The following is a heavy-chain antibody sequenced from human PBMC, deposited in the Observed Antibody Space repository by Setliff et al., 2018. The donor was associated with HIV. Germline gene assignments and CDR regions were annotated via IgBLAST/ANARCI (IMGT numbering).Heavy chain of an antibody. CDR1: GGTFSSGNA. V-gene: IGHV1-69*05. CDR2: IIPIYGTT. Sequence: ASVKVSCKASGGTFSSGNAISWVRQVPGQGLEWMGGIIPIYGTTNYAQKFQGRVTITTDESTSTAYMELSSLRSEDTAVYYCARDRSAMVGGWYDPWGQGTRVTVSS. D-gene: IGHD5-18*01. J-gene: IGHJ5*02. CDR3: ARDRSAMVGGWYDP.